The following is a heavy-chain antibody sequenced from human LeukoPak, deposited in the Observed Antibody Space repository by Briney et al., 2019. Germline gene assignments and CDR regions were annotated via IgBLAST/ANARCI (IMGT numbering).Heavy chain of an antibody. V-gene: IGHV3-21*01. J-gene: IGHJ4*02. CDR1: AFTFSSYS. CDR2: ISSGSSYK. CDR3: ARDQAGFSGSGPYYFDY. D-gene: IGHD3-10*01. Sequence: GGSLRLSCAASAFTFSSYSVNWVRQAPGKGLQWVSFISSGSSYKYYADSVKGRFTISRDNAKNSLHLQMNSLRAEDTAVYYCARDQAGFSGSGPYYFDYWGQGTLVTVSS.